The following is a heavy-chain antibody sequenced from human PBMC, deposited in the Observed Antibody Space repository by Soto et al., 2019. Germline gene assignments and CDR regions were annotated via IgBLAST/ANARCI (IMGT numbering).Heavy chain of an antibody. D-gene: IGHD1-1*01. CDR2: ISYDGDNK. J-gene: IGHJ6*02. CDR1: EFTCSYHA. CDR3: ARGTTTSAFSAMDV. V-gene: IGHV3-30-3*01. Sequence: QVQLVESGGGVVQPGRSLRLSCAASEFTCSYHALNWVRQAPGKGLEWVAVISYDGDNKYIAESVKGRFTISRDNSKNSVSLQMNSLRTEDTAMYYCARGTTTSAFSAMDVWGQGTTVTVSS.